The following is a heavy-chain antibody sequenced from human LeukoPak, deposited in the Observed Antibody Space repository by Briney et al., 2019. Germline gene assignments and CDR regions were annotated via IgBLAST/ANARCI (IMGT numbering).Heavy chain of an antibody. CDR2: ISYDGNNK. CDR1: GYTFTGYY. V-gene: IGHV3-30*15. J-gene: IGHJ4*02. D-gene: IGHD6-19*01. Sequence: SCKASGYTFTGYYMHWVRQAPGKGLEWVAVISYDGNNKYYADSVKGRFTISRDNSKNTLYLQMSSLRVEDTAVYYCASSRSGWIYFDYWGQGTLVTVSS. CDR3: ASSRSGWIYFDY.